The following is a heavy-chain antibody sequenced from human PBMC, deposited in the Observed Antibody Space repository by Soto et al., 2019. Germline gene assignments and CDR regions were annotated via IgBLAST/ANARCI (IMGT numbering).Heavy chain of an antibody. CDR2: ISGSGGST. J-gene: IGHJ3*02. Sequence: EVQLLESGGGLVQPGGSLRLSCAASGFTFSSYAMSWVRQAPGKGLEWVSAISGSGGSTYYADSVKGRFTISRDNSKNTLYLQMNSLRAEDTAVYYCAKEDIVVVRAAIGAFDIWGQGTMVTVSS. CDR3: AKEDIVVVRAAIGAFDI. V-gene: IGHV3-23*01. CDR1: GFTFSSYA. D-gene: IGHD2-2*01.